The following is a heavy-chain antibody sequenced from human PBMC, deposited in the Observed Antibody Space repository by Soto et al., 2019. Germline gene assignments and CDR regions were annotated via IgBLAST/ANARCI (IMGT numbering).Heavy chain of an antibody. J-gene: IGHJ6*03. Sequence: GGSLRLACAASGFTCSSYAMSCVRQAPGKGLEWVSAISGSGGSTYYADSVKGRFTISRDNSKNTLYLQMNSLRAEDTAVYYCAKAIAAAAQGKYYYYYYHLAVWGKRTTVPVSS. V-gene: IGHV3-23*01. CDR3: AKAIAAAAQGKYYYYYYHLAV. CDR1: GFTCSSYA. D-gene: IGHD6-13*01. CDR2: ISGSGGST.